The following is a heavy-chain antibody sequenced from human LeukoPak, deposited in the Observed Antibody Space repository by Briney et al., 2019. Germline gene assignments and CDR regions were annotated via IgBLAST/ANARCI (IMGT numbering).Heavy chain of an antibody. CDR1: GFTFSSYA. CDR2: ISGSGGST. Sequence: TGGSLRLSCAASGFTFSSYAMSWVRQAPGKGLEWVSAISGSGGSTYYADSVKGRFTISRDNAKNSLYLQMNSLRAEDTAMYYCARDFRFLDDYWGQGTLVTVSS. V-gene: IGHV3-23*01. CDR3: ARDFRFLDDY. J-gene: IGHJ4*02. D-gene: IGHD3-3*01.